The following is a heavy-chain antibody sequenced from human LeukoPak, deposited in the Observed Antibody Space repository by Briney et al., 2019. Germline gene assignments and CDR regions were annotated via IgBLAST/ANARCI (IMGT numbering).Heavy chain of an antibody. D-gene: IGHD3-10*01. CDR3: ATQDGSGSYWYFDY. Sequence: ASVKVSCKVSGYTLTELSMHWVRQAPGKGLEWMGGFDPEDGETIYAQKFQGRVTMTEDTSTDTAYMELSSLRSEDTAVYYCATQDGSGSYWYFDYWGQGTLVTVSS. CDR1: GYTLTELS. V-gene: IGHV1-24*01. CDR2: FDPEDGET. J-gene: IGHJ4*02.